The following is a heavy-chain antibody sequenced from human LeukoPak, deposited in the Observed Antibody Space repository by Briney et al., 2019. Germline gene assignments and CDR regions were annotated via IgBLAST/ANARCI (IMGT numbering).Heavy chain of an antibody. J-gene: IGHJ5*02. V-gene: IGHV3-23*01. D-gene: IGHD4-17*01. Sequence: PGGSLSLSCAVSGFTFSSFAMTWVRQAPGKGLEWVSSISSRHLTTYYTDSVKSRFTISRDNSKNTLYLQMNSLRAEDTAVYYCTKDPNGDYVGAFDPWGQGTLVTVSS. CDR2: ISSRHLTT. CDR3: TKDPNGDYVGAFDP. CDR1: GFTFSSFA.